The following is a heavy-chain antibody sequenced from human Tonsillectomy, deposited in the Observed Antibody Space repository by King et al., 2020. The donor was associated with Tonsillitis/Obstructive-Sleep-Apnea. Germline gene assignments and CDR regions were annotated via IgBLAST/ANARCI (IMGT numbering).Heavy chain of an antibody. Sequence: VQLVQSGAEVKKPGSSVKVSCKASGGTFTSYPISWVRQAPGQGLEWMGGIIPIFGTANYAQKFQGRVTITADESTSTAYMELSSLRSEDTAVYYCARGEGYCTSTTCYNYFDYWGQGTLVTVSS. V-gene: IGHV1-69*12. J-gene: IGHJ4*02. CDR1: GGTFTSYP. CDR2: IIPIFGTA. CDR3: ARGEGYCTSTTCYNYFDY. D-gene: IGHD2-2*01.